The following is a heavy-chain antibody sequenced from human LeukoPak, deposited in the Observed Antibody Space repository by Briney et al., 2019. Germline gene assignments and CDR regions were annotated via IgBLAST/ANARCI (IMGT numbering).Heavy chain of an antibody. D-gene: IGHD3-10*01. CDR2: IYSDGRT. CDR3: ARDSGRFDVFDI. J-gene: IGHJ3*02. Sequence: GGSLRLSCAASGFTFSDYYTSWVRQAPGKGLEWVSVIYSDGRTYYADSVKGRFTISRDNSKNTLYLQMNSLRAEDTAVYYYARDSGRFDVFDIWGQGTMVTVSS. CDR1: GFTFSDYY. V-gene: IGHV3-53*01.